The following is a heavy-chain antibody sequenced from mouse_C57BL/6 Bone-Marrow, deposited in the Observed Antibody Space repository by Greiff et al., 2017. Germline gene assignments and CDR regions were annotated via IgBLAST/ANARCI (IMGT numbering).Heavy chain of an antibody. CDR1: GYTFPDYY. CDR2: IGPGSGST. CDR3: ARDYDAGYYAMDY. V-gene: IGHV1-77*01. J-gene: IGHJ4*01. D-gene: IGHD2-4*01. Sequence: QVQLQQSGAELVKPGASVKISCKASGYTFPDYYINWVKQRPGQGLEWIGKIGPGSGSTYYNEKFKGKATLTADKSSSTAYMQRSSLTSEDSAVYFCARDYDAGYYAMDYWGQGTSVTVSS.